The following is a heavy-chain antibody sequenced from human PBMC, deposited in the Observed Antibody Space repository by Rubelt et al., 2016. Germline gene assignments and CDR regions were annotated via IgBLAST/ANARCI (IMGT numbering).Heavy chain of an antibody. CDR1: GGSISSSSYY. CDR3: ARVPGNARQQWLVSGYFDY. V-gene: IGHV4-39*01. J-gene: IGHJ4*02. Sequence: QLQLQESGPGLVKPSETLSLTCTVSGGSISSSSYYWGWIRQPPGKGLEWIGSIYYSGSTYYNPSLKGRVTISVDTSKNQFSLKLSSVTAADTAVYYCARVPGNARQQWLVSGYFDYWGQGTLVTVSS. D-gene: IGHD6-19*01. CDR2: IYYSGST.